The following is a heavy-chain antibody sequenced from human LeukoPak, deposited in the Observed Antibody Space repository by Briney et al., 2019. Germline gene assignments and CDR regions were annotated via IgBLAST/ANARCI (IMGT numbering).Heavy chain of an antibody. CDR3: ARAPGAALD. V-gene: IGHV4-59*12. Sequence: SETLSLTCIVSGGSISSDYWSWIRQPPGKGLEWIGYIYYSGSTNYNPSLKSRATISVDTSKKQFSLKLSSVTAADTAVYYCARAPGAALDWGQGTLVTVSS. J-gene: IGHJ4*02. CDR1: GGSISSDY. D-gene: IGHD2-15*01. CDR2: IYYSGST.